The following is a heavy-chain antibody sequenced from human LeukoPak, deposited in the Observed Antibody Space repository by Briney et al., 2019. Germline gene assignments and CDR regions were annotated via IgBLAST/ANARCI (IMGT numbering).Heavy chain of an antibody. V-gene: IGHV4-34*01. J-gene: IGHJ6*02. CDR3: ARGPRIVVVPAAIDGMDV. CDR1: GGSFSGYY. Sequence: SETLSLTCAAYGGSFSGYYWSWIRQPPGKGLEWIGEINHSGSTNYNPSLKSRVTISVDTSKNQFSLKLSSVTAADTAVYYCARGPRIVVVPAAIDGMDVWGQGTTVTVSS. CDR2: INHSGST. D-gene: IGHD2-2*01.